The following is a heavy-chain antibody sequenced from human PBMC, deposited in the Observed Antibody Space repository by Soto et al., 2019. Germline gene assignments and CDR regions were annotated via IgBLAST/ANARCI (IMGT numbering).Heavy chain of an antibody. Sequence: LSLTCTVSGGSLSDGYYWTWIRQHPGKGLEWIGSISASGSTSYNPSLKSRLTVSVDKSKNQFSLNLRSVTAADTAVYYCARRDRSGFSYWLDTWGQGTLVTVSS. CDR3: ARRDRSGFSYWLDT. CDR2: ISASGST. J-gene: IGHJ5*02. V-gene: IGHV4-31*03. D-gene: IGHD3-22*01. CDR1: GGSLSDGYY.